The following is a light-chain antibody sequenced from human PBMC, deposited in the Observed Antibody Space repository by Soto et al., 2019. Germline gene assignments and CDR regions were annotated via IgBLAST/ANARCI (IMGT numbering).Light chain of an antibody. Sequence: EIAMTQSPATLSVSPGERATLSCRASQSVSSNLAWYQQKPGQAPRLLIYRASTRATGIPARFSGSGSGTEFTLTISSLQSEDFALYYCQQYNNWPIIFGQGTRLEIK. CDR1: QSVSSN. V-gene: IGKV3-15*01. J-gene: IGKJ5*01. CDR3: QQYNNWPII. CDR2: RAS.